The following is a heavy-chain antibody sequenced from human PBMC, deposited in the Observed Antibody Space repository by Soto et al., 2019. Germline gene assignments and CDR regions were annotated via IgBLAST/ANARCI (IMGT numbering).Heavy chain of an antibody. V-gene: IGHV4-39*01. J-gene: IGHJ4*02. CDR1: GGSISSSSYY. D-gene: IGHD2-15*01. Sequence: QLQLQESGPGLVKPSETLSLTCTVSGGSISSSSYYWGWIRQPPGKVLEWIGSIYYSGSTYYNPPLKSRVTISVDTSNNQFSLKLSSVTAADTAVYYCARHTPAISISDHWGQGTLVTVSS. CDR3: ARHTPAISISDH. CDR2: IYYSGST.